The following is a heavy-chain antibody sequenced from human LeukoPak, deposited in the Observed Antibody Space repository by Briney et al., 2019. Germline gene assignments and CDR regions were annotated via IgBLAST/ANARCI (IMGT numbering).Heavy chain of an antibody. CDR1: GGSFNTYY. J-gene: IGHJ5*02. V-gene: IGHV4-34*01. D-gene: IGHD4-17*01. CDR2: VNHIGNT. Sequence: PSETLSLTCAVYGGSFNTYYWSWIRLPPGKGLEWIGEVNHIGNTSYNPSLKGRVTISVDTSKNQFSLRLSSVTAADTAVYYCASRGHDYGGWFDPWGQGTLVTVSS. CDR3: ASRGHDYGGWFDP.